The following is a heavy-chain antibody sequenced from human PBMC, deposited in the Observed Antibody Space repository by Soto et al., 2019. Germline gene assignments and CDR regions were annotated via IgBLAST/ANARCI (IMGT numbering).Heavy chain of an antibody. CDR1: GASIISENW. CDR2: IHHTGST. J-gene: IGHJ4*02. D-gene: IGHD1-26*01. Sequence: SETLSLTCAVSGASIISENWWTWVRQSPGKGLEWIGEIHHTGSTTYNPSLDSRVTMSVDKSKNHFSLILSSVTAADTALYYCAKSWELRRFFASWGQGTLVTVSS. CDR3: AKSWELRRFFAS. V-gene: IGHV4-4*02.